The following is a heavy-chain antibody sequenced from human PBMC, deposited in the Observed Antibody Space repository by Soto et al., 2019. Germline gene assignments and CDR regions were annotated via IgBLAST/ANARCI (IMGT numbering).Heavy chain of an antibody. Sequence: PGGSLRLSCAASGFTFSSYGMHWVRQAPGKGLEWVAVIWYDGSNKYYADSVKGRFTISRDNSKNTLYLQMNSLRAEDTAVYYCARDELVASVPPVWGQGTTVTVSS. CDR2: IWYDGSNK. J-gene: IGHJ6*02. V-gene: IGHV3-33*01. CDR1: GFTFSSYG. D-gene: IGHD5-12*01. CDR3: ARDELVASVPPV.